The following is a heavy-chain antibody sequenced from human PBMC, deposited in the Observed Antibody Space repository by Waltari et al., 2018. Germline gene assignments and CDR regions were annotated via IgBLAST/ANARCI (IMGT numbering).Heavy chain of an antibody. D-gene: IGHD3-16*01. CDR1: GYTFASHG. CDR3: ARDGNVDSVMLASYYYYYMDV. V-gene: IGHV1-18*01. Sequence: QVQLMQSGAEVRKPGASVTVSCKASGYTFASHGITWVRQAPGQGLEWMGWISTYNGETNYAQKFQGRVTMTTDTSTYTAYMELRSLRSDDTAVYYCARDGNVDSVMLASYYYYYMDVWGKGTTVTVSS. J-gene: IGHJ6*03. CDR2: ISTYNGET.